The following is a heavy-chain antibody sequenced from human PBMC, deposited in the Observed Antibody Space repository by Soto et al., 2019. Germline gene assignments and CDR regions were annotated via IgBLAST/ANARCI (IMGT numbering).Heavy chain of an antibody. CDR3: AGPYSPVRFLEWNHAFDI. V-gene: IGHV1-69*06. J-gene: IGHJ3*02. Sequence: GASVKVSCKASGGTFSSYAISWVRQAPGQGLEWMGGIIPIFGTANYAQKFQGRVTITADKSTSTAYMELSSLRSEDTAVYDCAGPYSPVRFLEWNHAFDIWGQGTMVTVSS. CDR1: GGTFSSYA. CDR2: IIPIFGTA. D-gene: IGHD3-3*01.